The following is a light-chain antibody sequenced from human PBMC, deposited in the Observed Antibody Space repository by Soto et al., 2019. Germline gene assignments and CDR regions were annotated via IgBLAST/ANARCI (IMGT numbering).Light chain of an antibody. CDR1: SSDVGDYNS. CDR3: ASYTSSSTSVI. J-gene: IGLJ2*01. CDR2: EVS. V-gene: IGLV2-14*01. Sequence: QSALTQPRSVSGSPGQSVTVSCIGTSSDVGDYNSVSWYQQHPGKAPKLIIFEVSNRPSGISSRFSGSKSGNTASLTISGLQAEDEADYYCASYTSSSTSVIFGRGTKLTVL.